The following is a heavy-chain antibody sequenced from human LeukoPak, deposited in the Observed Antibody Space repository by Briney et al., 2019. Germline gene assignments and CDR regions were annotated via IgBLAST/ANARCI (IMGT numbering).Heavy chain of an antibody. CDR2: INAGNGNT. CDR1: GYTFTSYA. Sequence: GASVTVSFKASGYTFTSYAMHWVRQAPGQRLEWMGWINAGNGNTKYSQKFQGRVTITRDTSASTAYMELSSLRSEDTAVYYCARSFPHYYYGMDVWGQGTTVTVSS. D-gene: IGHD2/OR15-2a*01. V-gene: IGHV1-3*01. J-gene: IGHJ6*02. CDR3: ARSFPHYYYGMDV.